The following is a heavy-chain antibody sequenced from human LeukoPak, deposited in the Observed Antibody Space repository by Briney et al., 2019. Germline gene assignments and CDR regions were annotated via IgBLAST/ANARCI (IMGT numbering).Heavy chain of an antibody. D-gene: IGHD2-2*01. CDR1: GYTFTSYG. CDR3: ARGCSSTSCYRGFDY. V-gene: IGHV1-18*01. Sequence: ASVTVSCKASGYTFTSYGISWVRQAPGQGLEWMGWISAYNGNTNYAQKLQGRVTMTTDTSTSTAYMELRSLRSDDTAVYYCARGCSSTSCYRGFDYWGQGTLVTVSS. J-gene: IGHJ4*02. CDR2: ISAYNGNT.